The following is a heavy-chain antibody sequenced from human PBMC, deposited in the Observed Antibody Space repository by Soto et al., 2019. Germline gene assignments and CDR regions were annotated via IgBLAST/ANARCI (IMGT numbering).Heavy chain of an antibody. J-gene: IGHJ1*01. V-gene: IGHV3-30*03. D-gene: IGHD1-26*01. CDR3: ASRVPHGTYGAPYFQH. CDR2: ISFDGTNK. Sequence: QVQLVESGGGVVQPEKSLRLSCAASGFTFSSHGMHWVRQAPGKGLEWVAVISFDGTNKYYADSVKGRFTISRDNSKNTLYLQMNSLGAEDTAVYYCASRVPHGTYGAPYFQHWGQGTLVTVS. CDR1: GFTFSSHG.